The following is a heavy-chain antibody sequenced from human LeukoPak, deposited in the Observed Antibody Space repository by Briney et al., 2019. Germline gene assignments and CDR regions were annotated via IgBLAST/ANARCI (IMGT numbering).Heavy chain of an antibody. CDR1: GFTFSSYA. V-gene: IGHV3-64*02. CDR2: ISSNGGST. D-gene: IGHD4-17*01. CDR3: ARGKFGTVTNYFDY. J-gene: IGHJ4*02. Sequence: GGSVRLSCAASGFTFSSYAMHWVRQAPGKGLEYVSAISSNGGSTYYADSVKGRFTISRDNTKNTLYLQMGSLRAEDMAVSYCARGKFGTVTNYFDYWGQGILVTVSS.